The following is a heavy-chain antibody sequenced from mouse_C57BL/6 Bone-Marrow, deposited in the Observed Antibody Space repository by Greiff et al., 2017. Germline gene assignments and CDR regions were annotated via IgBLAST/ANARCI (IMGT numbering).Heavy chain of an antibody. D-gene: IGHD2-5*01. J-gene: IGHJ3*01. CDR3: ARKDPYYSSFAY. CDR2: IWSGGST. Sequence: VQLQQSGPGLVQPSQSLSITCTVSGFSLTSYGVHWVRQSPGKGLEWLGVIWSGGSTDYNAAFISRLSISKDNSKSQVFFKMNSLQADDTAIYYCARKDPYYSSFAYWGQGTLVTVSA. CDR1: GFSLTSYG. V-gene: IGHV2-2*01.